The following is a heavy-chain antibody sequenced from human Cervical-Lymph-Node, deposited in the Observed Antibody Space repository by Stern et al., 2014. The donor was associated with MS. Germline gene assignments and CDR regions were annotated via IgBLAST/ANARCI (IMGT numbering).Heavy chain of an antibody. J-gene: IGHJ5*02. V-gene: IGHV4-39*01. D-gene: IGHD6-6*01. Sequence: QVQLQESGPGLVKPSETLSLTCTVSGGSISISTYYWGWIRQPPGKGLEWIGSIYYSGSTYYNPSLKRRVTLSVDTSKNQFSLKQRPVTAADTAVYYCARHPPYSSSPNWFDPWGQGTLVTVSS. CDR1: GGSISISTYY. CDR2: IYYSGST. CDR3: ARHPPYSSSPNWFDP.